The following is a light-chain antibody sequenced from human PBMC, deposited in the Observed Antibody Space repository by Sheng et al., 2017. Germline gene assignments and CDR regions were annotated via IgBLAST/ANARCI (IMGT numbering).Light chain of an antibody. CDR1: QTVLYNIDNKNY. Sequence: DIVMTQSPDSLAVSLGERATINCKSSQTVLYNIDNKNYLAWYQKKPGQPPKLLIYWASTRASGVSDRFSGSESGTDFTLTISSLQAEDVAVYYCQQHYVTPRTLGQGTKVEIK. J-gene: IGKJ1*01. V-gene: IGKV4-1*01. CDR3: QQHYVTPRT. CDR2: WAS.